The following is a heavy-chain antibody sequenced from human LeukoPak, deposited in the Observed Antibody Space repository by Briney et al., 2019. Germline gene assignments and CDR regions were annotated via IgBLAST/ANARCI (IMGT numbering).Heavy chain of an antibody. CDR2: IWYDGSNK. CDR1: GFTFSSYG. J-gene: IGHJ4*02. V-gene: IGHV3-33*01. CDR3: ARETSSGWYMPL. D-gene: IGHD6-19*01. Sequence: PGGSLRLSCAASGFTFSSYGMHWVRQAPGKGLEWVAVIWYDGSNKYYADSVKGRFIISRDNAKNSLFLQMNSLRDEDTAVYYCARETSSGWYMPLWGQGTLVTVSS.